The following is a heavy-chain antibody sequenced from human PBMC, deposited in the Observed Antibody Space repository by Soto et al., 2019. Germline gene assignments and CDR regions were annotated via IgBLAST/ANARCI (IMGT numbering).Heavy chain of an antibody. J-gene: IGHJ5*02. CDR2: IWYDGSNK. Sequence: GGSLRLSCAASGFTFSSYGMHWVRQAPGKGLEWVAVIWYDGSNKYYADSVKGRFTISRDNSKNTLYLQMNSLRAEDTAVYYCATDKADIVGTIYRMVGPFDAWGQGTLVTVSS. CDR1: GFTFSSYG. D-gene: IGHD5-12*01. V-gene: IGHV3-33*01. CDR3: ATDKADIVGTIYRMVGPFDA.